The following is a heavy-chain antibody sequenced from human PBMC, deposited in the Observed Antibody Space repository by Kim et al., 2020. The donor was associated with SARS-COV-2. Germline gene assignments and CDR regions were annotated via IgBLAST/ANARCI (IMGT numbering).Heavy chain of an antibody. CDR1: GGSFSGYY. D-gene: IGHD3-10*01. V-gene: IGHV4-34*01. CDR3: ARGRDYGPGRYLPYYYYG. J-gene: IGHJ6*01. Sequence: SETLSLTCAVNGGSFSGYYWSWIRQPPGKGLEWIGEINHSGSTNYNPSLKRRVTISVDTSKNQFSLNLSSVTAADTAVYDCARGRDYGPGRYLPYYYYG. CDR2: INHSGST.